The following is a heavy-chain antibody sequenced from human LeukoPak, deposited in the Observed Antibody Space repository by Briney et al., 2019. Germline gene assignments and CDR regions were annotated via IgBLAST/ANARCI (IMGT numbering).Heavy chain of an antibody. CDR3: ARAPSGCGGTCPSDH. CDR1: GVSISGYF. D-gene: IGHD2-15*01. CDR2: IHDNVDS. J-gene: IGHJ5*02. V-gene: IGHV4-4*07. Sequence: SETLSLTCTVSGVSISGYFWSWIRQPAGKGLEGIGRIHDNVDSNQNPSLKSRITMALDQYRNQVSLKLTSVTAGDTAVYYCARAPSGCGGTCPSDHWGPGTLVTLSS.